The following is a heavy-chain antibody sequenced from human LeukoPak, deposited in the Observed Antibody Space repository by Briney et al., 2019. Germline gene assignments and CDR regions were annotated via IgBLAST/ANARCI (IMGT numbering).Heavy chain of an antibody. J-gene: IGHJ6*03. CDR2: IHYSGST. Sequence: SETLSLTCTVSGGSISSYYWSWIRQPPGKGLEWIGYIHYSGSTNYNPSLKSRVTISVDMSKNQFSLKLSSVTAADTAVYYCAXXXXXXXXXXXXNYYYYYMDVWGKGTTVTISS. V-gene: IGHV4-59*01. CDR3: AXXXXXXXXXXXXNYYYYYMDV. CDR1: GGSISSYY.